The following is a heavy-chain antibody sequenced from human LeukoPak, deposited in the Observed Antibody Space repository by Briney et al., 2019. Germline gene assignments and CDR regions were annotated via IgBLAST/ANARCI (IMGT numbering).Heavy chain of an antibody. J-gene: IGHJ5*01. CDR3: ARALGGPDF. V-gene: IGHV3-74*01. CDR2: INRDATST. Sequence: GGSLRLSCAASGFTFSSYWMHWVGQAPGKGLVWVSRINRDATSTAYPDSVKGRFTISRDNAKNTVYLQMNSLRAEDTAVYYCARALGGPDFWGQGGLVAVSS. D-gene: IGHD3-16*01. CDR1: GFTFSSYW.